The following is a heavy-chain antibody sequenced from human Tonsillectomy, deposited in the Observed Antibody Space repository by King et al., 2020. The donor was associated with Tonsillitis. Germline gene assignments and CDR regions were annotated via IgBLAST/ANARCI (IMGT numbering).Heavy chain of an antibody. V-gene: IGHV4-59*01. D-gene: IGHD3-22*01. J-gene: IGHJ4*02. Sequence: VQLQESGPGLVKPSETLSLTCTVSGGSISSYYWSWIRPPPGKGLEWIGYIYYSGSTNYNPSLKSRVTISVDTSKNQFSLKLSSVTAADTAVYYCARGPMDDSSGSFDYWGQGTLVTVSS. CDR1: GGSISSYY. CDR3: ARGPMDDSSGSFDY. CDR2: IYYSGST.